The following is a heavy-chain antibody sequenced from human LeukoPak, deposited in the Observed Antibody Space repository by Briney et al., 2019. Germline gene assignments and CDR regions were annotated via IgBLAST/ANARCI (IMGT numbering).Heavy chain of an antibody. CDR3: ARDLYQQLVYDY. D-gene: IGHD6-6*01. CDR2: ISSSGSTI. J-gene: IGHJ4*02. CDR1: GFTFSSYE. Sequence: PGGSLRLSCAASGFTFSSYEMNWVRQAPGKGLEWVSYISSSGSTIYYADSVKGRFTISRDNAKNSLYLKMNSLGAEDTAVYYCARDLYQQLVYDYWGQGTLVTVSS. V-gene: IGHV3-48*03.